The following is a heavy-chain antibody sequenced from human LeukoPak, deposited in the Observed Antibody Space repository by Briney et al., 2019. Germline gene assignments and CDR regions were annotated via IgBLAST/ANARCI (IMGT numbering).Heavy chain of an antibody. V-gene: IGHV5-51*01. J-gene: IGHJ3*02. D-gene: IGHD2-2*01. CDR1: GNRFTSYW. Sequence: GASLEISCKGSGNRFTSYWIGGGRQMPGKGLEWMGIIYTGDSDTRNSPSFQGQVTISADKSSSTAYLQWSSLKASDTAMYYCARRSIQHCSSTSCFDAFDIWGQGTMVTVSS. CDR2: IYTGDSDT. CDR3: ARRSIQHCSSTSCFDAFDI.